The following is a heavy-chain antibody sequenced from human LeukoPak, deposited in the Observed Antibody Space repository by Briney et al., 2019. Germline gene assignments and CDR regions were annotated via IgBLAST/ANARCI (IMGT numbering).Heavy chain of an antibody. V-gene: IGHV3-21*01. CDR3: VRVGMNIHAMDV. Sequence: GGSLRLSCAASGFTFSPYSMNWVRQAPGKGLEWVSSIRGGSDYIFYADSVKGRFTFSSDNAKNSLFLQMHNLRAEDTAVYYCVRVGMNIHAMDVWGQGTTVTVSS. D-gene: IGHD2/OR15-2a*01. CDR1: GFTFSPYS. J-gene: IGHJ6*02. CDR2: IRGGSDYI.